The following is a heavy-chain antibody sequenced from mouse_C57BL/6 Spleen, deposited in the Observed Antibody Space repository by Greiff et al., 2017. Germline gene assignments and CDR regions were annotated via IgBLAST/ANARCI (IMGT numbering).Heavy chain of an antibody. D-gene: IGHD2-1*01. Sequence: EVQRVESGGDLVKPGGSLKLSCAASGFTFSSYGMSWVRQTPDKRLEWDATISSGGSYTYYPDSVKGRFTISRDNAKNTLYLQMSSLKSEDTAMYYCARHSTYYAMDYWGQGTSVTVSS. V-gene: IGHV5-6*01. J-gene: IGHJ4*01. CDR1: GFTFSSYG. CDR2: ISSGGSYT. CDR3: ARHSTYYAMDY.